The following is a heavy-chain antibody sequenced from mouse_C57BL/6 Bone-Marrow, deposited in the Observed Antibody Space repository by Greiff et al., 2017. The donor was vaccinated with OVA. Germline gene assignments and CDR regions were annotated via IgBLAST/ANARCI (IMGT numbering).Heavy chain of an antibody. Sequence: QVQLQQPGAELVRPGSSVKLSCKASGYTFTSYWMDWVKQRPGQGLEWIGNIYPSDSETHYNQKFKDKATLTVDKSSSTAYMQLSSLTSDDSAVNYCARHPGDVSYFDYWGQGTTLTVSS. CDR3: ARHPGDVSYFDY. V-gene: IGHV1-61*01. J-gene: IGHJ2*01. CDR2: IYPSDSET. D-gene: IGHD2-13*01. CDR1: GYTFTSYW.